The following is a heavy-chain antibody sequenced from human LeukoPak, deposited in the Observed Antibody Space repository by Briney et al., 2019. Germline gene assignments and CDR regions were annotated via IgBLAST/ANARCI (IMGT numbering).Heavy chain of an antibody. CDR1: GFTFSSYW. Sequence: GGSLRLSCAASGFTFSSYWMTWVRQAPGKGLEWVANIKQDGSEKYYVDSVKGRFTISRDNAKNSLYLQMNSLRAEDTAVYYCARDYYDSSGYYPWGYWGQGTLVTVSS. CDR3: ARDYYDSSGYYPWGY. J-gene: IGHJ4*02. CDR2: IKQDGSEK. V-gene: IGHV3-7*01. D-gene: IGHD3-22*01.